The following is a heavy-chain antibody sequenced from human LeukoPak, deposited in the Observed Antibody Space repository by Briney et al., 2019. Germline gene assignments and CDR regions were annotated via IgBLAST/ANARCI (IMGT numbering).Heavy chain of an antibody. CDR1: GGTFSSYA. J-gene: IGHJ4*02. CDR2: IIPIFGTA. D-gene: IGHD2-2*01. V-gene: IGHV1-69*05. CDR3: ARSPTPLYAVVPAAKDSWGY. Sequence: ASVKVSCKASGGTFSSYAISWVRQAPGQGLEWMGGIIPIFGTANYAQKFQGRVTITTDESTSTAYMELSSLRSEDTAVYYCARSPTPLYAVVPAAKDSWGYWGQGTLVTVSS.